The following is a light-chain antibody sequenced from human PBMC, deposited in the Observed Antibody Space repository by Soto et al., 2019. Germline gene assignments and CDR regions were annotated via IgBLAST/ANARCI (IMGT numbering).Light chain of an antibody. CDR3: QQYGNSPFT. V-gene: IGKV3-20*01. CDR1: QSVTSTF. CDR2: GAS. Sequence: EIVLTQSPGTLSLSPGEGATLSCRTSQSVTSTFVAWYQQKPGQAPRLLIYGASSRAPGIPDRFSGSGSGTDFTLSISRLEPEDFAVYYCQQYGNSPFTFGGGTKVEIK. J-gene: IGKJ4*01.